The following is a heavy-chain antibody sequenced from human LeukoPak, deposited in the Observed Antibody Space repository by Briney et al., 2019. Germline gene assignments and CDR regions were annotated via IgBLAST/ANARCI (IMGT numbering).Heavy chain of an antibody. CDR2: INYRGST. J-gene: IGHJ5*02. Sequence: SETLSLTCTVSGASISSHYWCWIRQPPGTGLEWIGDINYRGSTTYNPSLKSRVSISLDTSRNQFSLNLSSVTAADTAVYYCAKLEVGRFDPWGQGTLVTVSS. D-gene: IGHD7-27*01. CDR1: GASISSHY. V-gene: IGHV4-59*11. CDR3: AKLEVGRFDP.